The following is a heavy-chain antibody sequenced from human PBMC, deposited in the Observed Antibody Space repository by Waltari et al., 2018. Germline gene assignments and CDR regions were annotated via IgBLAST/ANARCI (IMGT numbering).Heavy chain of an antibody. CDR2: ISGSSKTI. V-gene: IGHV3-48*01. CDR3: ARLWNGPDS. D-gene: IGHD1-1*01. Sequence: EMKLVESGGGLVQPGESLRLSCEASGFSFSSYSINWVRQAVGKGPEWVASISGSSKTIFYADSVKGRFTISRDNAKNSLYLQMNTVRVEDTAVYYCARLWNGPDSWGQGTLVTVSS. CDR1: GFSFSSYS. J-gene: IGHJ4*02.